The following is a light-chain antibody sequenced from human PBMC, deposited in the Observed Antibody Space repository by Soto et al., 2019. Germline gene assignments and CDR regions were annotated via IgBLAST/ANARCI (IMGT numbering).Light chain of an antibody. J-gene: IGLJ3*02. CDR1: SSDVGGYNF. Sequence: QSALTQPRSVSGSPGQSVTISCTGTSSDVGGYNFVSWYQQHPGKAPKLIIYVVTERPSGVPDRFSGSKSGNTASLTISGLQAEDGADYYCCSYAGRSWVFGGGTKLTVL. CDR3: CSYAGRSWV. CDR2: VVT. V-gene: IGLV2-11*01.